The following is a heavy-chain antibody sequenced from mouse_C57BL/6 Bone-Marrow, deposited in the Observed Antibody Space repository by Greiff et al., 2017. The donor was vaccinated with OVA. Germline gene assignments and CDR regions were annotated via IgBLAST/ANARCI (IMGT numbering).Heavy chain of an antibody. CDR1: GFSLTSYG. CDR2: IWSGGST. Sequence: VKLMESGPGLVQPSQSLSITCTVSGFSLTSYGVHWVRQSPGKGLEWLGVIWSGGSTDYNAAFISRLSISKDNSKSQVFFKMNSLQADDTAIYYCARIYDGYLDYWGQGTTLTVSS. V-gene: IGHV2-2*01. CDR3: ARIYDGYLDY. D-gene: IGHD2-3*01. J-gene: IGHJ2*01.